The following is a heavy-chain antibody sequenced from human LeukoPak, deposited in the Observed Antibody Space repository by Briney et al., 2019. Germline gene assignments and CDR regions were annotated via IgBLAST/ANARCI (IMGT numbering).Heavy chain of an antibody. CDR3: ARGTLWLALDC. D-gene: IGHD5-18*01. Sequence: PGGSLRLSCAASGFTFSSYSMNWVRQAPGKGLEWVSYVSSSISTIYYADSVKGRFTISRDNAKNSLYLQMNSLRAEDTAVYYCARGTLWLALDCWGQGTLVTVSS. V-gene: IGHV3-48*01. CDR1: GFTFSSYS. J-gene: IGHJ4*02. CDR2: VSSSISTI.